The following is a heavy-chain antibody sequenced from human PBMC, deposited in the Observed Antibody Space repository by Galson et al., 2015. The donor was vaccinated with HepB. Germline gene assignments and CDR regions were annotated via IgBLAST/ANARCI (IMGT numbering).Heavy chain of an antibody. V-gene: IGHV6-1*01. J-gene: IGHJ4*02. D-gene: IGHD6-13*01. Sequence: CAISGDSVSSNSAAWNWIRQSPSRGLEWLGRTCYRSKWYNDYAVSVKSRITINPDTSKNQFSLQLNSVTPEDTAVYYCAHAAEYSSSWYPFDYWGQGTLVTASS. CDR3: AHAAEYSSSWYPFDY. CDR2: TCYRSKWYN. CDR1: GDSVSSNSAA.